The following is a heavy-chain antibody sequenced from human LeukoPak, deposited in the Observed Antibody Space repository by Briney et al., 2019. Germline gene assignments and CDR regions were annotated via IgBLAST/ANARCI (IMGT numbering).Heavy chain of an antibody. CDR1: GGSFSGYY. Sequence: SETLSPTCAVYGGSFSGYYWSWIRQPPGKGLEWIGEINHSRSTNYNPSLKSRVTISVDTSKNQFSLKLSSVTAADTAVYYCARGQDKGMHYDFWSGALGPIYFDYWGQGTLVTVSS. J-gene: IGHJ4*02. CDR2: INHSRST. CDR3: ARGQDKGMHYDFWSGALGPIYFDY. V-gene: IGHV4-34*01. D-gene: IGHD3-3*01.